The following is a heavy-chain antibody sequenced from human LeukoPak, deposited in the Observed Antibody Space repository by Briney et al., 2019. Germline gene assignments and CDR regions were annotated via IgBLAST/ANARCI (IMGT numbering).Heavy chain of an antibody. V-gene: IGHV3-64D*06. J-gene: IGHJ4*02. D-gene: IGHD2-15*01. CDR1: GFTFSNYA. CDR3: VKAGSTQVAPTPSGY. CDR2: ISSNGGST. Sequence: PGGSLRLSCSASGFTFSNYAMHWVRQAPGKGLEYVSVISSNGGSTYYADSVKGRFTISRDNSKNTLYLQMSSLRAEDTAVYYCVKAGSTQVAPTPSGYWGQGTLVTVSS.